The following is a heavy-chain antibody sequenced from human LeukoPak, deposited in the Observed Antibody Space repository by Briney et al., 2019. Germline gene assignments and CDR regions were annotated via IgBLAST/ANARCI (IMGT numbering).Heavy chain of an antibody. CDR1: GGSISSSSYY. Sequence: PSETLSLTCTVSGGSISSSSYYWGWIRQPPGKGLEWIGSIYYSGSTYYNPSLKSRVTISVDTSKNQFSLKLSSVTAADTAVYYCARQSVATIPVGYFDYWGQGTLVTVSS. V-gene: IGHV4-39*01. J-gene: IGHJ4*02. CDR2: IYYSGST. CDR3: ARQSVATIPVGYFDY. D-gene: IGHD5-24*01.